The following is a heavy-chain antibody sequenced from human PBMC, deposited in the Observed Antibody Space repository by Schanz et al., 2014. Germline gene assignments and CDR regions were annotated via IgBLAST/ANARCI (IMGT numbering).Heavy chain of an antibody. CDR2: ITNKPNNYNT. J-gene: IGHJ4*02. Sequence: VHLVESGGGMVQPGGSLRLSCAASGFTFSDHYMDWVRQAPGEGLEWVGRITNKPNNYNTEYVASVKGRFTISRDDSRNSLYLQMSSLKTEDTAVYYCVRLDVHDYWGQGTLVTVSS. D-gene: IGHD3-16*01. CDR1: GFTFSDHY. V-gene: IGHV3-72*01. CDR3: VRLDVHDY.